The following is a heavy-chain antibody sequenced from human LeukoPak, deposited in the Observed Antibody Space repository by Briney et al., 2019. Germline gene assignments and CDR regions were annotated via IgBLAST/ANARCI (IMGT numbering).Heavy chain of an antibody. CDR1: DYSISSGSYY. D-gene: IGHD6-13*01. V-gene: IGHV4-39*01. CDR2: IYYSGST. CDR3: ARHTRYSSSWADY. J-gene: IGHJ4*02. Sequence: SETLSLTCTVSDYSISSGSYYWGWIRQPPGKGLEWIGSIYYSGSTYYNPSLKSRVTISVDTSKNQFSLKLSSVTAADTAVYYCARHTRYSSSWADYWGQGTLVTVSS.